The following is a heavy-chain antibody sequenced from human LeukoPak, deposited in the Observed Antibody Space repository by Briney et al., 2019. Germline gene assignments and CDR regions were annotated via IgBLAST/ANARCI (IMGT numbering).Heavy chain of an antibody. J-gene: IGHJ4*02. D-gene: IGHD3-22*01. CDR1: GGSISGDNW. Sequence: PSETLSLTCAVSGGSISGDNWWSWVRPAPGRGLERIGEVDHSGRANHNPSLKSRVTISEDKSKKQFSLIMSSVTAADTAVYYCAKGDRGGWLDFDSWGQGTLVTVSS. CDR3: AKGDRGGWLDFDS. CDR2: VDHSGRA. V-gene: IGHV4-4*02.